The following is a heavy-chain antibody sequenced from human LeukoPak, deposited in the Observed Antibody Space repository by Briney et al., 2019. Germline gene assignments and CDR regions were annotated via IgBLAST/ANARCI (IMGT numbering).Heavy chain of an antibody. CDR1: GGSISSGDYY. V-gene: IGHV4-30-4*01. CDR2: IYYSGST. Sequence: PSETLSLTCTVSGGSISSGDYYWSWIRQPPGKGLEWIGYIYYSGSTYYNPSLKSRVTISVDTSKNQFSLKLSSVTAADTAVYYCARYYDFWRYFDYWGQGTLVTVSS. CDR3: ARYYDFWRYFDY. D-gene: IGHD3-3*01. J-gene: IGHJ4*02.